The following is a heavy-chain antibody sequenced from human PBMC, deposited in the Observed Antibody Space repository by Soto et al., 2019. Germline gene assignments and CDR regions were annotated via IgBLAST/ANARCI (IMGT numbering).Heavy chain of an antibody. CDR3: ARGARHFDWLLVDY. V-gene: IGHV1-2*02. Sequence: ASVKVSCKASGYTFTGYYIHWVRQAPGQGLEWMGWINPNSGGTNYAQKFQGRVTMTRDTSISTAYMELSRLRSDDTAVYYCARGARHFDWLLVDYWGQGTLVTVSS. CDR1: GYTFTGYY. D-gene: IGHD3-9*01. J-gene: IGHJ4*02. CDR2: INPNSGGT.